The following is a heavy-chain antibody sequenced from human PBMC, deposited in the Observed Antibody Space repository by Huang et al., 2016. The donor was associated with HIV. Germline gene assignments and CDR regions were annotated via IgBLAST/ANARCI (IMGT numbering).Heavy chain of an antibody. Sequence: QITLKESGPTLVKPTQTLTLTCTFSGFSITTDGAGVGCIRQPPGKALEWLALIFWDDDKRYSPSLKNRLSITKDTSKNQVVLTMTNMDPVDTATYFCAHRQTYDFWSGSFDSWGQGTLVTVSS. CDR3: AHRQTYDFWSGSFDS. V-gene: IGHV2-5*02. CDR2: IFWDDDK. J-gene: IGHJ4*02. CDR1: GFSITTDGAG. D-gene: IGHD3-3*01.